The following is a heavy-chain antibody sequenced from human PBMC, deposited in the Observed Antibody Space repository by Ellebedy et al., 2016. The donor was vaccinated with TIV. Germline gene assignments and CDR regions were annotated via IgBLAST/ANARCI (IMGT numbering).Heavy chain of an antibody. CDR1: GFSLSTTRVG. Sequence: SGPTLVKPTQTLTLTCTSSGFSLSTTRVGVSWIRQPPGKALEWLARIDWDDDKFYSPSLRTRLSISKDTSKNQVVLTMTNVDPVDTATYYCARSTDGWGFEIWGQGTRVSVSS. D-gene: IGHD5-24*01. CDR2: IDWDDDK. V-gene: IGHV2-70*04. J-gene: IGHJ3*02. CDR3: ARSTDGWGFEI.